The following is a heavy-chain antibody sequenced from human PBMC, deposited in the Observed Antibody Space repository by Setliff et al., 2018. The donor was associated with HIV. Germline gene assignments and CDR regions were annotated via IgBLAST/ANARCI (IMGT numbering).Heavy chain of an antibody. D-gene: IGHD2-15*01. CDR3: ATSPLGYCSGGSCYQYFDY. CDR2: IYPGDSDT. J-gene: IGHJ4*02. V-gene: IGHV5-51*01. CDR1: GYSFTSYW. Sequence: GESLKISCKASGYSFTSYWIGWVRQMPGKGLEWMGIIYPGDSDTRYSPSFQGQVTISADKSISTAYLQWSSLKASDTAMYYCATSPLGYCSGGSCYQYFDYWGPGTLVTVSS.